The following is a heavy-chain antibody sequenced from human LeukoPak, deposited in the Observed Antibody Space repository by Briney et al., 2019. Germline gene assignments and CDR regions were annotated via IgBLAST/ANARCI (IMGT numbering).Heavy chain of an antibody. CDR1: GGSFSGYY. V-gene: IGHV4-34*01. CDR2: INHSGST. D-gene: IGHD1-1*01. Sequence: PSETLSLTCAVYGGSFSGYYWSWIRQPPGKGLEWIGEINHSGSTNYNPSLKSRVTISVDTSKNQFSLKLSSVTAADTAVYYCARGRPETQLERLSYFDYWGQGTLVTVSS. CDR3: ARGRPETQLERLSYFDY. J-gene: IGHJ4*02.